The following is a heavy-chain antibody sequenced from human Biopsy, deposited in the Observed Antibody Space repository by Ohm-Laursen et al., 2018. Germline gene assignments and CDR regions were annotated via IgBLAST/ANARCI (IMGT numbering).Heavy chain of an antibody. CDR2: INAKTGDT. D-gene: IGHD3-22*01. V-gene: IGHV1-2*02. J-gene: IGHJ5*02. CDR1: GYTFTGYH. Sequence: SSVKVSCKASGYTFTGYHVHWVRQAPGQGLEWIGWINAKTGDTNYAQKLQGRVTMTRDTSISTAYVDLSSLRSDDTAVYYCTRGGYYYDSLAYYYWFDPWGQGTLVTVSS. CDR3: TRGGYYYDSLAYYYWFDP.